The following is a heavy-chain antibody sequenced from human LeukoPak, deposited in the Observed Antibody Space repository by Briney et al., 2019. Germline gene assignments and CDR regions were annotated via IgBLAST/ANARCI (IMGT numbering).Heavy chain of an antibody. CDR2: IYPGNSNT. CDR1: GYSFTSYW. V-gene: IGHV5-51*01. J-gene: IGHJ4*02. D-gene: IGHD5-18*01. Sequence: GESLKISCKGSGYSFTSYWIGWVRQMPGKGLEWMGVIYPGNSNTRYSPSFQGQVTISADRSISTAYLQWSSLKASDTAMYYCARQGYSYGFDCWGQGTLVTVSS. CDR3: ARQGYSYGFDC.